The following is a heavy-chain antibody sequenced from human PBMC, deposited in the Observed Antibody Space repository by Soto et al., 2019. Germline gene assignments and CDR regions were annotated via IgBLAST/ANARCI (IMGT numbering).Heavy chain of an antibody. CDR3: ARVDVLRFLVWLF. CDR2: ISAYNGNT. CDR1: VYTFTNYG. Sequence: GSSVKLSCKASVYTFTNYGISWVRQAPGQGLEWMGWISAYNGNTNYAQNLQGRVTMTTDTSTSTAYMELRSLRSDDTAVYYCARVDVLRFLVWLFWGQGSLVTVSS. V-gene: IGHV1-18*04. D-gene: IGHD3-3*01. J-gene: IGHJ4*02.